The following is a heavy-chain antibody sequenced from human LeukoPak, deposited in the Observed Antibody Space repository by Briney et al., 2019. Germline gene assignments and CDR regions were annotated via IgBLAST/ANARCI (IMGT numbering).Heavy chain of an antibody. V-gene: IGHV3-23*01. CDR3: AKDLDHIAARPLPLDY. J-gene: IGHJ4*02. Sequence: QPGGSLRLSCAASGFTFSSYAMSWVRQAPGKGLEWVSAISGSGGSTYYADSVKGRFTISRDNSKNTLYLQMNSLRAEDTAVYYCAKDLDHIAARPLPLDYWGQGTLVTVSS. D-gene: IGHD6-6*01. CDR2: ISGSGGST. CDR1: GFTFSSYA.